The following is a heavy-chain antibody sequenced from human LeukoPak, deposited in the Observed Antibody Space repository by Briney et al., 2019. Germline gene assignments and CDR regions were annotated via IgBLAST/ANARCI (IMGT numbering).Heavy chain of an antibody. CDR1: GYTFTSYY. J-gene: IGHJ6*02. CDR2: INPSGGST. D-gene: IGHD3-9*01. V-gene: IGHV1-46*01. Sequence: GASVKVSCKASGYTFTSYYMHWVRQAPGQGLEWMGIINPSGGSTSYAQKFQGRVTMTRDTSTSTVYMELSSLRSEDTAVYYCARSPTDILTGYYLDVSGQGTTVTVSS. CDR3: ARSPTDILTGYYLDV.